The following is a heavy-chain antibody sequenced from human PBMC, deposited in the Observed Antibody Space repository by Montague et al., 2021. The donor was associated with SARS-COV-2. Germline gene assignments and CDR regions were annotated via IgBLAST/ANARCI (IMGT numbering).Heavy chain of an antibody. CDR1: GGSFSAYY. V-gene: IGHV4-34*01. J-gene: IGHJ6*02. CDR3: ARVGRQQLVRLSGMDV. CDR2: INHSGRT. Sequence: SETLSLTCAVYGGSFSAYYWNWIRQPPGKGLEWIGDINHSGRTNLNPSLKSRVTVSLDTSKNQFSLKLRSVTAADTAVYYCARVGRQQLVRLSGMDVWGQGTTVTVSS. D-gene: IGHD6-13*01.